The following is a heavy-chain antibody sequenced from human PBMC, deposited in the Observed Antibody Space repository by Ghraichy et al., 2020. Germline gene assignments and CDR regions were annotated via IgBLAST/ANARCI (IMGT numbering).Heavy chain of an antibody. Sequence: GGSLRLSCVASGLTFSKFGMNWVRQAPGKGLEWVSGIGGSGGDTYYADSVKGRFAISRDDPRNTLYLQMNTLRAEDTAVYYCAKTFLAADGSFFYTMDVWGQGTTVTVSS. CDR2: IGGSGGDT. CDR3: AKTFLAADGSFFYTMDV. D-gene: IGHD6-13*01. V-gene: IGHV3-23*01. J-gene: IGHJ6*02. CDR1: GLTFSKFG.